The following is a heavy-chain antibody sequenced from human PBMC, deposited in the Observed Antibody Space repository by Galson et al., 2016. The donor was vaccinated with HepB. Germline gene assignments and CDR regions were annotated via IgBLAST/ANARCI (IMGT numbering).Heavy chain of an antibody. CDR1: GYTFTGHG. Sequence: SVKVSCKASGYTFTGHGISWVRQAPGQGLEWMGWISGYNGNTEHTQKFQDRLIMTTDTSTNTAYMELRGLRSNDTAVYYCARAGSRGWYWFDPWGQGTLVTVSS. CDR2: ISGYNGNT. V-gene: IGHV1-18*01. D-gene: IGHD6-19*01. J-gene: IGHJ5*02. CDR3: ARAGSRGWYWFDP.